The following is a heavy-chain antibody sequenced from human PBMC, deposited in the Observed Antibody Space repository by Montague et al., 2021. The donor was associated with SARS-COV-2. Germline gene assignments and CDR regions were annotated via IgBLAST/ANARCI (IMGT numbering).Heavy chain of an antibody. CDR1: GYSISSGYY. V-gene: IGHV4-38-2*01. J-gene: IGHJ4*02. Sequence: SETLSLTCSVSGYSISSGYYWGWIRQPPGKGLEWIGNIYHSGDTXXSPSLKSRVTVSVDTSKNQFSLRLSSVTAADTAVYYCARWYYGSGSYPHWGQGTLVTVSS. CDR2: IYHSGDT. D-gene: IGHD3-10*01. CDR3: ARWYYGSGSYPH.